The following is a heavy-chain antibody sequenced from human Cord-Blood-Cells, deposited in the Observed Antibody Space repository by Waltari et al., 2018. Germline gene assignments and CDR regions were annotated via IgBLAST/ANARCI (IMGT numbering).Heavy chain of an antibody. D-gene: IGHD3-10*01. CDR2: INPSGGST. CDR3: ARDLLGRRGDY. CDR1: GYTFTSYY. J-gene: IGHJ4*02. Sequence: QVQLVQSGAEVKKPGASVKVSCKASGYTFTSYYMHWVRQAPGQGLEWMGIINPSGGSTSYAQKFQGRVTMTRDTSTSTVYMELSSLRSEDTAMYYCARDLLGRRGDYWGQGTLVTVSS. V-gene: IGHV1-46*01.